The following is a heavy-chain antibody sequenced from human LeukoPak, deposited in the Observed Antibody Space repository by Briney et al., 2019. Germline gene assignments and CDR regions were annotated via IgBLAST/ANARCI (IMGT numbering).Heavy chain of an antibody. CDR1: GFTFCSYG. CDR2: IWYGGSDK. Sequence: GRSLRLSCAASGFTFCSYGMHWVRQAPGKGLKWVSVIWYGGSDKYYADSVKGRFTISRDNSKNTLYLQMNSLRAEDTAVYYCATAPSGSGTFLDYWGQGTLVTVSS. V-gene: IGHV3-33*01. D-gene: IGHD3-10*01. J-gene: IGHJ4*02. CDR3: ATAPSGSGTFLDY.